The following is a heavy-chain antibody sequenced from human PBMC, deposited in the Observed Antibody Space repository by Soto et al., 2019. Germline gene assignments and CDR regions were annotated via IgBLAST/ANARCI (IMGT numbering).Heavy chain of an antibody. CDR1: GGSISSYY. D-gene: IGHD5-12*01. V-gene: IGHV4-59*01. CDR2: IYYSGST. J-gene: IGHJ4*02. Sequence: PSETLSLTCTVSGGSISSYYWSWIRQPPGKGLEWIGYIYYSGSTNYNPSLKSRVTISVDTSKNQFSLKLSSVTAADTAVYYCARDGGGYANSSTFDYWGQGTLVTVSS. CDR3: ARDGGGYANSSTFDY.